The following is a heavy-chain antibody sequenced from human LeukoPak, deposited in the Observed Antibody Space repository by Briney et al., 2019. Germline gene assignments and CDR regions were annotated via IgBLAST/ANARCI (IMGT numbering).Heavy chain of an antibody. V-gene: IGHV1-2*02. Sequence: ASVKVSCKASGRTFPGYYMHWVRQAPGQGLEWMGWINPTSGGTKYAQKFQGRVTMTRDTSISTAYMELNTLRSDDTAMYYCARAAGDYGDYDYFYYMDVWGKGTTATISS. D-gene: IGHD4-17*01. CDR2: INPTSGGT. CDR3: ARAAGDYGDYDYFYYMDV. CDR1: GRTFPGYY. J-gene: IGHJ6*03.